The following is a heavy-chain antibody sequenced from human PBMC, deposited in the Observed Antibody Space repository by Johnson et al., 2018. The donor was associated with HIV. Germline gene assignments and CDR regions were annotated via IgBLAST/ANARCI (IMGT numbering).Heavy chain of an antibody. CDR1: GFTFSSYW. V-gene: IGHV3-7*01. J-gene: IGHJ3*02. CDR2: IKEDGSEK. D-gene: IGHD6-13*01. CDR3: ARDSDSSSWYSEFDI. Sequence: VQLVESGGGLVQPGRSLRLSCAASGFTFSSYWMNWVRQAPGKGLEWVANIKEDGSEKYYVDSVKGRFTISRDNAKKSLYLQMNSLRAEDTAVYYCARDSDSSSWYSEFDIWGQGTMVTVSS.